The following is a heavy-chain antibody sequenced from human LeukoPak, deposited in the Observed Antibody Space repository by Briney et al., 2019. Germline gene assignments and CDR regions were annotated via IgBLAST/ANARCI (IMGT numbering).Heavy chain of an antibody. D-gene: IGHD6-19*01. Sequence: GESLKISCKGSGYTFASYWIGWVRQMPGKGLEWMGIIYPGDSDTKYSPSFQGQVTISADKSISTAYLQWSSLKASDTAMYYCARAGYSSGWYVGSFDYWGQGTLVTVSS. CDR2: IYPGDSDT. V-gene: IGHV5-51*01. CDR3: ARAGYSSGWYVGSFDY. J-gene: IGHJ4*02. CDR1: GYTFASYW.